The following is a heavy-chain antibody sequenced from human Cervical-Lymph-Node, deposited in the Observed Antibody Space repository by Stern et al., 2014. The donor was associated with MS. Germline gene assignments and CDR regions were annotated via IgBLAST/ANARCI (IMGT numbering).Heavy chain of an antibody. Sequence: MQLVESGAEVKKPGESLKISCKGSGYTFTNNWIAWVRQMPGKGLEWMGIIYPDDSDIRYSPSLQGQVPISADRSISTASLQWSSLKAADGAVYYCARPPPRRKWDDPNYGMDVWGQGTTVTVSS. D-gene: IGHD1-1*01. CDR1: GYTFTNNW. J-gene: IGHJ6*02. CDR3: ARPPPRRKWDDPNYGMDV. CDR2: IYPDDSDI. V-gene: IGHV5-51*03.